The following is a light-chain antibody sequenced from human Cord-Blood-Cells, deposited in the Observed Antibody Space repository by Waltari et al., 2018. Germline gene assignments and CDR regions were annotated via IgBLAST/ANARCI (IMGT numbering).Light chain of an antibody. J-gene: IGLJ1*01. CDR1: SSDLGSYNL. Sequence: QSALTQPASVSGSPGQSITISCTGPSSDLGSYNLVSWYQQHPGKAPKLMIYEGSKRPSGVSNRFSGSKSGNTASLTISGLQAEDEADYYCCSYAGSSTYVFGTGTKVTVL. CDR3: CSYAGSSTYV. V-gene: IGLV2-23*01. CDR2: EGS.